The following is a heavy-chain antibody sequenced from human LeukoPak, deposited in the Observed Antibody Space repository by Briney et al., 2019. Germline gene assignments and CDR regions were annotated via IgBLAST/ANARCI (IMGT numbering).Heavy chain of an antibody. Sequence: ASVTVSCKASGYTFSSYDISWVRQAPGQGLEWMGWISAYNGNTNYAQKLQGRVTMTTDTSTSTAYLELRSLRSDDTAVYYCARAYGKIYYDSSGYYRPYYFDYWGQGTLVTVSS. CDR2: ISAYNGNT. CDR3: ARAYGKIYYDSSGYYRPYYFDY. J-gene: IGHJ4*02. V-gene: IGHV1-18*01. CDR1: GYTFSSYD. D-gene: IGHD3-22*01.